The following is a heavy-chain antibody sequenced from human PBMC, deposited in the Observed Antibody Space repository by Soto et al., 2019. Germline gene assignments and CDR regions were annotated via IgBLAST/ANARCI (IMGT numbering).Heavy chain of an antibody. CDR2: VSYDGSNK. CDR3: ARDLTPLPSFDYGDYFDY. D-gene: IGHD4-17*01. V-gene: IGHV3-30*03. Sequence: WGSLRLACAASGFTFISYGIHWVRHSPLKWREWVAVVSYDGSNKYYADSVKGRFTISRDNAKNTLYLQMNSLRAEDTAVYYCARDLTPLPSFDYGDYFDYWGQGTLVTVSS. CDR1: GFTFISYG. J-gene: IGHJ4*02.